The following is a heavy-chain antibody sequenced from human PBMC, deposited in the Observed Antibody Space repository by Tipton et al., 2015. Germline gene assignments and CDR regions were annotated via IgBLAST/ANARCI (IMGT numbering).Heavy chain of an antibody. CDR1: DGSINSGAYY. Sequence: GLVKPSETLSLTCTVSDGSINSGAYYWNWIRQHPEKGLEWIGSIYYSGSTYYNPSLKSRLNISVETSKNQFSLKLTSVTAADTAVYYCASGAFLRQYFFDNWGQGLLVTVSS. CDR2: IYYSGST. CDR3: ASGAFLRQYFFDN. V-gene: IGHV4-31*03. J-gene: IGHJ4*02. D-gene: IGHD3-10*01.